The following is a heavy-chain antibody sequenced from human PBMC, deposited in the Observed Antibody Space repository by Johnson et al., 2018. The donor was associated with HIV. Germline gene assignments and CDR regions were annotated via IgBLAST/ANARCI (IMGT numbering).Heavy chain of an antibody. V-gene: IGHV3-30*02. CDR1: GFTFSSYG. Sequence: QVQLVESGGGVVQPGGSLRLSCAASGFTFSSYGMHWVRQAPGKGLEWVAFIRYDGSNKYYADSVKGRFTISRDNSKSTFFLQMNSLTPEDTGVYYCAKERRAPRAFDIWGQGTMVTVSS. CDR2: IRYDGSNK. CDR3: AKERRAPRAFDI. J-gene: IGHJ3*02.